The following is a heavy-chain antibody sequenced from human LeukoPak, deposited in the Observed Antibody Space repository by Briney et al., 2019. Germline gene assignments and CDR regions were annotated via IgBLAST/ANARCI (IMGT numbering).Heavy chain of an antibody. J-gene: IGHJ5*01. CDR3: AKGSYGDHPHWLDS. D-gene: IGHD4-17*01. V-gene: IGHV3-23*01. CDR2: IRGSGGSS. CDR1: GFTFSNYA. Sequence: GSLKLSCAASGFTFSNYAMSWVRPAPGKGLEWVSHIRGSGGSSNYADSVKGRFTISRDNSKNTLYLQMNSLRVEDTATYYCAKGSYGDHPHWLDSWGQGTLVTVS.